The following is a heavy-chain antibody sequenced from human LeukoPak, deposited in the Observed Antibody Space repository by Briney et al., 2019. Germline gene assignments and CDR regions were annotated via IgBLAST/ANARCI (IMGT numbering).Heavy chain of an antibody. V-gene: IGHV1-46*01. D-gene: IGHD3-3*01. CDR1: GYTFTSYY. CDR2: INPSGGST. J-gene: IGHJ4*02. Sequence: GASVKVSCKASGYTFTSYYMHWVRQAPGQGLEWMGIINPSGGSTSYAQKFQGRVTMTRDTSTSTVYMELSSLRSEDTAVYYCASTGYDFWSGYYLDYWGQGTLVTVSS. CDR3: ASTGYDFWSGYYLDY.